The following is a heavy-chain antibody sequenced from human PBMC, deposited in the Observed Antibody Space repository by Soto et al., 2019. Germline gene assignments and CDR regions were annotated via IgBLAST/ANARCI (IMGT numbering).Heavy chain of an antibody. J-gene: IGHJ6*02. CDR3: ARVSLLHYDLDV. CDR1: GHTFTSYD. D-gene: IGHD1-26*01. CDR2: MNPNSGNA. Sequence: QVQLVQSGAEVKKPGASVRVSCKTSGHTFTSYDINWVRQATGQGLEWMGWMNPNSGNAGFAQNFQGRVTMTRDTSINTAYMELSNLRSDDTAVYYCARVSLLHYDLDVWGQGTTVTVS. V-gene: IGHV1-8*01.